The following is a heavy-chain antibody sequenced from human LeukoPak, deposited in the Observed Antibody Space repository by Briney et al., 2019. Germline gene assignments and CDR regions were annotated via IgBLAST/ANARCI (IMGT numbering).Heavy chain of an antibody. Sequence: SXXLSLTCSVSGDSVSRSDSYWDWIRQPPGKGLEWIGTIYYTGRTYYSPSLKSRVTMSLDTSNNQFSLNLRSVTAADTAVYYCARRRYYDGSGYLEWGQGTLLSVSS. D-gene: IGHD3-22*01. J-gene: IGHJ1*01. V-gene: IGHV4-39*01. CDR1: GDSVSRSDSY. CDR3: ARRRYYDGSGYLE. CDR2: IYYTGRT.